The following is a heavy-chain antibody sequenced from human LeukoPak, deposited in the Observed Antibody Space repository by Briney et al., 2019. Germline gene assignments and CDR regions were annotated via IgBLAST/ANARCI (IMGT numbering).Heavy chain of an antibody. CDR2: VIPIFDTA. Sequence: GASVKVSCKASGGAFSSYTINWVRQAPGQGLEWMGGVIPIFDTAKYAQKFQGRVTMTADESTTTAYMELSSLRSEDTAIYYCAREGFRGSPHYYMDVWGKGTTVTVSS. D-gene: IGHD3-10*01. J-gene: IGHJ6*03. CDR3: AREGFRGSPHYYMDV. CDR1: GGAFSSYT. V-gene: IGHV1-69*13.